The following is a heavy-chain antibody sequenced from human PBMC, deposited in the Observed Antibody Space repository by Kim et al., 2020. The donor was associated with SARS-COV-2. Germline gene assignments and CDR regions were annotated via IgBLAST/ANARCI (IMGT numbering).Heavy chain of an antibody. V-gene: IGHV3-30*04. CDR2: ISYDGSNK. J-gene: IGHJ4*02. D-gene: IGHD6-13*01. CDR3: ASLAAAASDNCDY. CDR1: GFTFSSYA. Sequence: GGSLRLSCAASGFTFSSYAMHWVRQAPGKGLEWVAVISYDGSNKYYADSVKGRFTISRDNSKNTLYLQMNSLRAEDTAVYYCASLAAAASDNCDYWGQGT.